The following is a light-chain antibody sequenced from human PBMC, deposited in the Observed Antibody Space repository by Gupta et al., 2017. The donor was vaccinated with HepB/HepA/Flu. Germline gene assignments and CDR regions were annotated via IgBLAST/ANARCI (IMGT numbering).Light chain of an antibody. Sequence: DILMTQSPSSLSASVGDRVTITCRASQSIVIYLSWYQQKPGKAPELLIYAASNLQSGVPSRFSGSGSGTDFTLTISSLQPEDFATYYCQQSYSIPTFGGGTKVEIK. CDR1: QSIVIY. V-gene: IGKV1-39*01. J-gene: IGKJ4*01. CDR2: AAS. CDR3: QQSYSIPT.